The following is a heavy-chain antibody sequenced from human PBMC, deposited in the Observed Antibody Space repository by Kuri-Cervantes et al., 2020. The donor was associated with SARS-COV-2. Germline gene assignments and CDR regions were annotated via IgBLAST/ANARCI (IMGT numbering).Heavy chain of an antibody. D-gene: IGHD6-6*01. CDR1: GLTVNEAW. V-gene: IGHV3-15*01. CDR3: TTDRAITVRPLFDS. CDR2: LKSKSDGGTP. J-gene: IGHJ4*02. Sequence: GESLKISCAVSGLTVNEAWMGWVRQAPGRGLEWVGRLKSKSDGGTPDYAAPVKGRFTISGDVSKNTLNLQMDSLKTEDTAPYYCTTDRAITVRPLFDSWGQGTLVTVSS.